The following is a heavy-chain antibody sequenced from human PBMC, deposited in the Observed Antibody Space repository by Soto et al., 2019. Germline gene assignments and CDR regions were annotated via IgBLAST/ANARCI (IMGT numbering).Heavy chain of an antibody. CDR1: GYTFTSYA. CDR3: AISVGATYYFDY. J-gene: IGHJ4*02. Sequence: GASVKVSCKASGYTFTSYAMHWVRQAPGQRLEWMGWINAGNGNTKYSQKFQGRVTITRDTSASTAYMELSSLRSEGTAVYYCAISVGATYYFDYWGQGTLVTVSS. V-gene: IGHV1-3*01. CDR2: INAGNGNT. D-gene: IGHD1-26*01.